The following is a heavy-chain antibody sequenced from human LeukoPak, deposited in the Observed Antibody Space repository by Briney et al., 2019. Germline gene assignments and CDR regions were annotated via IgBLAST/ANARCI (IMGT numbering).Heavy chain of an antibody. CDR2: IIPIFGTA. CDR1: GGTFINYA. J-gene: IGHJ6*02. Sequence: ASVKVSCKASGGTFINYAISWVRQAPGQGLEWMGGIIPIFGTANYAQKFQGRVTITADESTSTAYMELSSLRSEDTAVYYCARDHDYGDYGYYYGMDVWGQGTTVTVSS. D-gene: IGHD4-17*01. CDR3: ARDHDYGDYGYYYGMDV. V-gene: IGHV1-69*13.